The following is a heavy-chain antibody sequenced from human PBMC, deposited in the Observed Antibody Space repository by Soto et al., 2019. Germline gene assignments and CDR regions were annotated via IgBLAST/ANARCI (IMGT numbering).Heavy chain of an antibody. Sequence: SQTLSLTCAISGDSVSSNSAAWNWIRQSPPRGLEWLGRTYYRSKWYNDYAVSVKSRITINPDTSKNQFSLQLNSVTPEDTAVYYCMRAASVGRYYYYGMDVWGQGTTVTVSS. D-gene: IGHD2-15*01. J-gene: IGHJ6*02. V-gene: IGHV6-1*01. CDR2: TYYRSKWYN. CDR3: MRAASVGRYYYYGMDV. CDR1: GDSVSSNSAA.